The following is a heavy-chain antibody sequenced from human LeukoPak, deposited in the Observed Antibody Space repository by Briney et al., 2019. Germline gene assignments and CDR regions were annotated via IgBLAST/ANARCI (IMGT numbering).Heavy chain of an antibody. J-gene: IGHJ4*02. Sequence: SETLSLTCTVSGGSISSSSYYWGWIRQPPGKGLEWIGEINHSGSTNYNPSLESRVTISVNTSKNHFSLKLSSVTAADTAVYYCASGQYYDLWSGYYVDWGQGTLVTVSA. V-gene: IGHV4-39*02. CDR2: INHSGST. D-gene: IGHD3-3*01. CDR1: GGSISSSSYY. CDR3: ASGQYYDLWSGYYVD.